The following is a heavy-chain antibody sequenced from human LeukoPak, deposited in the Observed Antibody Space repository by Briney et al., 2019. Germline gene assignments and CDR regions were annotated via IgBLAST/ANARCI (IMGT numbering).Heavy chain of an antibody. Sequence: GGSLRLSCVASGFTFSSYWMHWVRQVPGKGLVWVSRINTDGSITSYTDLVKGRFTISRDNAKKTLYLQMNSLRAEDTAVYYCAKENDTPRFLEWLLYPDYWGQGTLVTVSS. D-gene: IGHD3-3*01. CDR2: INTDGSIT. V-gene: IGHV3-74*01. CDR1: GFTFSSYW. J-gene: IGHJ4*02. CDR3: AKENDTPRFLEWLLYPDY.